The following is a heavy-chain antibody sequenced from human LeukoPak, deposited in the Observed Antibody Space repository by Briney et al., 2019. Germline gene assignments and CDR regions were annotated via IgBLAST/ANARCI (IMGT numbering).Heavy chain of an antibody. D-gene: IGHD3-22*01. CDR2: IWYDGSNK. V-gene: IGHV3-33*06. Sequence: GRALRLSCAASGFNLSNYGMHWVRQAPGKELEWVAAIWYDGSNKYYADSVKGRFTISRDNSKNTLYLQMNSLRAEDTAVYYCAKVPYYDSSAPYHLDYWGQGTLVTVSS. J-gene: IGHJ4*02. CDR1: GFNLSNYG. CDR3: AKVPYYDSSAPYHLDY.